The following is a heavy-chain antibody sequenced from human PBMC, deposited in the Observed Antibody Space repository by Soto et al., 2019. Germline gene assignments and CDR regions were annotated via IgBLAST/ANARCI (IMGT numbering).Heavy chain of an antibody. J-gene: IGHJ3*02. CDR3: ASMRSDDAFDI. CDR1: GYTFTSYG. V-gene: IGHV1-8*02. Sequence: GSVKVSCKASGYTFTSYGISWVRQAPGQGLEWMGWINANNGNTSYAQKFQGRVTMTRNTSISTAYMELSSLRSEDTAVYYCASMRSDDAFDIWGQGTMVTVSS. CDR2: INANNGNT. D-gene: IGHD6-6*01.